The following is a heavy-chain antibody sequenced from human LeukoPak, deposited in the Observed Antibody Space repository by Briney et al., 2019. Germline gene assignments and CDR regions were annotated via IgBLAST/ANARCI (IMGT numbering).Heavy chain of an antibody. Sequence: SETLSPTCTVSGGSISSSSYYWGWIRQPPGKGLEWIGSIYYSGSTYYNPSLKSRVTISVDTSKNQFSLKLSSVTAADTAVYYCASLYYYDSSGYRHDYWGQGTLVTVSS. CDR3: ASLYYYDSSGYRHDY. V-gene: IGHV4-39*01. CDR2: IYYSGST. D-gene: IGHD3-22*01. CDR1: GGSISSSSYY. J-gene: IGHJ4*02.